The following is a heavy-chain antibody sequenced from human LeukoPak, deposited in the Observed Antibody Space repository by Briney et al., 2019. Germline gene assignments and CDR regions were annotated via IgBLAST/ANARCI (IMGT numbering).Heavy chain of an antibody. CDR2: IKSDGSIT. CDR1: RFTISGHW. J-gene: IGHJ4*02. D-gene: IGHD5-12*01. Sequence: PGGSLRLSCAASRFTISGHWIHWVRQAPGKGLVWVSHIKSDGSITDYADSVKGRFTISRDNAKNMLYLQMDSLRVEDTAVYYCANFPDSGYEYFDHWGQGTLVTVSS. CDR3: ANFPDSGYEYFDH. V-gene: IGHV3-74*01.